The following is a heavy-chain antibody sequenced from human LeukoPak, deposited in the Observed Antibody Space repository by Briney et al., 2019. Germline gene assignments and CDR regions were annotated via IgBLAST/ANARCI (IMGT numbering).Heavy chain of an antibody. CDR3: SRGSYDLWSGFSY. Sequence: GGSLRLSCEVSGFTMSDYYMMWVRQAPGKGLEWISCISGTGSTIYYADSMKGRFTISRDIGKKSVYLQMTALGADDTAVYYCSRGSYDLWSGFSYWGQGTLVTVSS. D-gene: IGHD3-3*01. CDR2: ISGTGSTI. CDR1: GFTMSDYY. J-gene: IGHJ4*02. V-gene: IGHV3-69-1*02.